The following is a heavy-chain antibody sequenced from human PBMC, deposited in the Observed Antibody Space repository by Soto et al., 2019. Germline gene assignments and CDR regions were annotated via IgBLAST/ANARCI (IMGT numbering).Heavy chain of an antibody. Sequence: SETLSLTCTVSGGSLSSGGYYWYWIRQHPGKGLEWIGYIYYSGTTHYNPSLKSRVTISVDTSKNQFSLKLSSVTAADTAVYYCAASCVACGGFNYYGMDVWGQGTTVT. D-gene: IGHD2-21*01. CDR3: AASCVACGGFNYYGMDV. V-gene: IGHV4-31*03. CDR1: GGSLSSGGYY. CDR2: IYYSGTT. J-gene: IGHJ6*02.